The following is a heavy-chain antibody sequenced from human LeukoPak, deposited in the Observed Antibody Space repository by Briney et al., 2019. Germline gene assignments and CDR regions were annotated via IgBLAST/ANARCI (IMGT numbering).Heavy chain of an antibody. Sequence: PSETLSLTCTVSGGSISSYYWSWIRQPPGKGLEWIGYIYYSGSTNYNPSLKSRVTISVDTSKNQFSLKQSSVTAADTAVYYCARGGDIVATRGLDYWGQGTLVTVSS. CDR2: IYYSGST. D-gene: IGHD5-12*01. J-gene: IGHJ4*02. CDR3: ARGGDIVATRGLDY. V-gene: IGHV4-59*01. CDR1: GGSISSYY.